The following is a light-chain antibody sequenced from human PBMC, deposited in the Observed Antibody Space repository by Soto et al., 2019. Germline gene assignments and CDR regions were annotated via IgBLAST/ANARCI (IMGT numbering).Light chain of an antibody. CDR3: QQRRSWQVT. J-gene: IGKJ5*01. CDR1: QSVSSH. Sequence: EVVLTQSPSTLSLSPGDRATLSCRASQSVSSHFAWYQQKSGQAPRLLIYDASKRATGIPARFSGSGSGTNFTLTISSLEPEDFAVYYCQQRRSWQVTFGQGTRLEIK. V-gene: IGKV3-11*01. CDR2: DAS.